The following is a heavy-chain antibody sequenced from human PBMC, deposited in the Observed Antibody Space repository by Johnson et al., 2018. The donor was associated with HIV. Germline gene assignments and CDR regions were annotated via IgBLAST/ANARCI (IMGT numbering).Heavy chain of an antibody. Sequence: QVQLVESGGGVVQPGRSLRLSCAASGFTFSSYAMHWVRQAPGKGLEWVAVISYDGSNKYYADSVKGRFTISRDNSKNTLYLQMNSLRAEHTAVYFCASGDDDGFWGQGTKVTVSS. V-gene: IGHV3-30*14. D-gene: IGHD5-12*01. J-gene: IGHJ3*01. CDR2: ISYDGSNK. CDR3: ASGDDDGF. CDR1: GFTFSSYA.